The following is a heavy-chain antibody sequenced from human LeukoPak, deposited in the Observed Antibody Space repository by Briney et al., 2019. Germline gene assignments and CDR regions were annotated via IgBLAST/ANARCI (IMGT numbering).Heavy chain of an antibody. CDR3: VRSPACSSGTCYPNWFDP. CDR1: GYRFTNNW. CDR2: TYPGDSNT. D-gene: IGHD2-15*01. J-gene: IGHJ5*02. V-gene: IGHV5-51*01. Sequence: GASLQISCKGSGYRFTNNWIGWVRQMPGKGLEWMGITYPGDSNTRYSPSFQGQVTISADKSISSAYLQWSSLKASDTAMYYCVRSPACSSGTCYPNWFDPWGQGTLVTVSS.